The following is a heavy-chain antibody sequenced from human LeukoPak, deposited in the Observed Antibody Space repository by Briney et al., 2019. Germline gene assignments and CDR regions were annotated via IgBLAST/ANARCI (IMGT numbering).Heavy chain of an antibody. J-gene: IGHJ4*02. CDR1: VGSICSYY. V-gene: IGHV4-4*07. Sequence: LETLSHSSTVSVGSICSYYWSCIREPVGRGLEWIGRIYTSGSTNYSASLKSRVSMSVDTSKNQFSLKLSSVTAADTAVFYFARVNSWSYREFDYWGQGTLVTVSS. CDR3: ARVNSWSYREFDY. D-gene: IGHD1-26*01. CDR2: IYTSGST.